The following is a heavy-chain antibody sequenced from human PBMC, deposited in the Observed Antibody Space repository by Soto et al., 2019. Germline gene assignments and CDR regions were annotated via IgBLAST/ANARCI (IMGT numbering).Heavy chain of an antibody. J-gene: IGHJ4*02. V-gene: IGHV4-39*02. D-gene: IGHD4-4*01. Sequence: PSETLSLTCTVSDGSISSSSYYWGWIRQPPGKGLEWIGSIYYSGSTYYNPSLKSRVTISVDTSKNQFSLKLSSVTAADTAVYYCAIEAPVTTGFDYWGQGTLVTVSS. CDR1: DGSISSSSYY. CDR3: AIEAPVTTGFDY. CDR2: IYYSGST.